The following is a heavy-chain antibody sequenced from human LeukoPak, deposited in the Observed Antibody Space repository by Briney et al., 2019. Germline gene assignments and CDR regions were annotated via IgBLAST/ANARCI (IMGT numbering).Heavy chain of an antibody. CDR1: GFTFSSYG. V-gene: IGHV3-30*18. Sequence: GGSLRLSCAASGFTFSSYGMHWVRQAPGKGLEWVAVISYYGSNKYYADSVKGRFTISRDNSKNTLYLQMNSLRAEDTAVYYCAKDRGYCSGGSCYDMDVWGQETTVTVSS. D-gene: IGHD2-15*01. CDR3: AKDRGYCSGGSCYDMDV. CDR2: ISYYGSNK. J-gene: IGHJ6*02.